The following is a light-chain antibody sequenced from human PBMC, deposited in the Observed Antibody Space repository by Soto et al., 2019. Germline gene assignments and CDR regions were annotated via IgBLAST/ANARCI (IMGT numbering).Light chain of an antibody. J-gene: IGLJ1*01. CDR1: SSNIGSNS. Sequence: QSVLAQPPSASGAPGQGVPISCSGSSSNIGSNSVNWYQQLPGTAPKLLIYSNDRRPSGVPDRFSGSKSGTSASLAISGLQSEDEADYYCEAWDDSRNGYVFGTGNMVTVL. V-gene: IGLV1-44*01. CDR3: EAWDDSRNGYV. CDR2: SND.